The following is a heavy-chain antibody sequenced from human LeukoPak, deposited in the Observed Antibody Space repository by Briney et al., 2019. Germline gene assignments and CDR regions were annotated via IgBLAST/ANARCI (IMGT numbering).Heavy chain of an antibody. J-gene: IGHJ6*03. CDR3: ARGGHFDWLLSYYYMDV. D-gene: IGHD3-9*01. CDR2: ISSSSSTI. V-gene: IGHV3-48*04. CDR1: GFTFSSYS. Sequence: GGSLRLSCAASGFTFSSYSMNWVRQAPGKGLEWVSYISSSSSTIYYADSVKGRFTISRDNAKNSLYLQMNSLRAEDTAVYYCARGGHFDWLLSYYYMDVWGKGTTVTVSS.